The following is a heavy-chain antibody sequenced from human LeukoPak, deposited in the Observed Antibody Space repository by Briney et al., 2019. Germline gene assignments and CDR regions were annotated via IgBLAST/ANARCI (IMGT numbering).Heavy chain of an antibody. Sequence: PSETPSLTCTVSGGSISSYYWSWIRQPPGKGLEWIGYIYYSGSTNYKPSLKSRVTISVDTSKNQFSLKLSSVTAADTAVYYCARGRVSPYYYYYYYMDVWGKGTTVTVSS. D-gene: IGHD5/OR15-5a*01. V-gene: IGHV4-59*12. CDR2: IYYSGST. CDR1: GGSISSYY. J-gene: IGHJ6*03. CDR3: ARGRVSPYYYYYYYMDV.